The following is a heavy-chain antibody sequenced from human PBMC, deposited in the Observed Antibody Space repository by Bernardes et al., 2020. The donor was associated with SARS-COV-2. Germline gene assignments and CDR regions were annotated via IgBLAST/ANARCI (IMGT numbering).Heavy chain of an antibody. J-gene: IGHJ4*02. V-gene: IGHV1-18*01. Sequence: ASAKVSRKASGYTFISYGVNWVRQAPGQGLEWMGYISTYNGNTNYAQNLQGRVTVTSDTSTRTVYMELRSLRSDDTAVYYCARSNGGKTGFDYWGQGTLVTVSS. CDR1: GYTFISYG. D-gene: IGHD2-15*01. CDR2: ISTYNGNT. CDR3: ARSNGGKTGFDY.